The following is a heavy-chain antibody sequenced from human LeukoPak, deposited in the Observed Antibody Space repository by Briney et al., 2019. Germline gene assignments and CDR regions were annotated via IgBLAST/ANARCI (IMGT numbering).Heavy chain of an antibody. J-gene: IGHJ4*02. CDR3: AKAWAGYSTGVDY. D-gene: IGHD4-11*01. CDR1: GFTFSSYA. Sequence: GGSLRLSCAASGFTFSSYAMSWVRQAPGKGLEWVSAISGSSDNTYYADSVKGRFTISRDNSKNTLYLQINSLRAEDTAVYYCAKAWAGYSTGVDYWGQGTLLIGSS. V-gene: IGHV3-23*01. CDR2: ISGSSDNT.